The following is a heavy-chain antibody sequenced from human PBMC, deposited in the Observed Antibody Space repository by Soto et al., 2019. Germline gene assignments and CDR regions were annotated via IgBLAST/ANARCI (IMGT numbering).Heavy chain of an antibody. Sequence: ASVKVSCKASGYSFSDYYIHWVRQAPGQGLEWMGWINPNSGGTNSAPKLQGRVTMTRDTSISTAYMELSGLRSDDTAVFYCARLYYYNSSPGSFETWGQGSMGTVSS. V-gene: IGHV1-2*02. J-gene: IGHJ3*01. CDR2: INPNSGGT. CDR3: ARLYYYNSSPGSFET. CDR1: GYSFSDYY. D-gene: IGHD3-22*01.